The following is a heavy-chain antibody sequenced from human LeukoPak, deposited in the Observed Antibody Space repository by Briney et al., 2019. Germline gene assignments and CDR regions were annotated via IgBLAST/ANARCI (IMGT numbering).Heavy chain of an antibody. J-gene: IGHJ4*02. CDR1: GGTFSSYA. V-gene: IGHV1-69*13. D-gene: IGHD6-6*01. CDR2: IIPIFGTA. CDR3: ARGQSIAARPYYFDY. Sequence: RASVKVSCTASGGTFSSYAISWVRQAPGQGLEWMGGIIPIFGTANYAQKFQGRVTITADESTSTAYMELSSLRSEDTAVYYCARGQSIAARPYYFDYWGQGTLVTVSS.